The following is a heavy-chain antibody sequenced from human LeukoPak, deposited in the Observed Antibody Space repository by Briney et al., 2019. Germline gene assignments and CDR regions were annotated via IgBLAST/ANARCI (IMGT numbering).Heavy chain of an antibody. D-gene: IGHD6-13*01. CDR2: INHSAST. Sequence: KPSETLSLTCAVYGGSFSGYYWSWIRQPPGKGLEWIGEINHSASTNYNPSLKSRVTISVDTSKNQCSLKLSSVTAPDKAVYYCARGRIALLLAYGNWFDPWGQGTLVTVSS. CDR1: GGSFSGYY. V-gene: IGHV4-34*01. J-gene: IGHJ5*02. CDR3: ARGRIALLLAYGNWFDP.